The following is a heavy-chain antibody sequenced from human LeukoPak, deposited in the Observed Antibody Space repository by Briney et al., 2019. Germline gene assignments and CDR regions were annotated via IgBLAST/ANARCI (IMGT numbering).Heavy chain of an antibody. V-gene: IGHV1-58*01. D-gene: IGHD3-10*01. J-gene: IGHJ6*03. CDR2: IVVGNGRT. CDR1: GFSFSTSV. CDR3: AADPGSLRSDYTTEYFYYYLDV. Sequence: SVKVSCKASGFSFSTSVVQWVRQARGQRLEWIGWIVVGNGRTNYAQKFQERVAITRDMSKSTAYLELSSLRSEDTAVYYCAADPGSLRSDYTTEYFYYYLDVWGKGTTVTVSS.